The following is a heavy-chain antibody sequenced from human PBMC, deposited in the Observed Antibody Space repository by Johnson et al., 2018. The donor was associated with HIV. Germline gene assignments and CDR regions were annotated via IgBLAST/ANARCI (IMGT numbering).Heavy chain of an antibody. V-gene: IGHV3-30*03. J-gene: IGHJ3*02. Sequence: QVQLVESGGGVVQPGRSLRLSCAASGFTFSRYGMHWVRQVQGKGLEWVAVISYDGSNKYYADSVKGRFTISRDNAKNSLYLQMNSLRAEDTAVYYCARDRGGRFRERDAFDIWGQGTMVTVSS. D-gene: IGHD3-10*01. CDR3: ARDRGGRFRERDAFDI. CDR2: ISYDGSNK. CDR1: GFTFSRYG.